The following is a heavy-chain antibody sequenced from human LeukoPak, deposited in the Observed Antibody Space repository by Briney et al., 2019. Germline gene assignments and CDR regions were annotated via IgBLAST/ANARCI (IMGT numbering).Heavy chain of an antibody. D-gene: IGHD1-26*01. V-gene: IGHV3-30*02. J-gene: IGHJ4*02. Sequence: PGGSLRLSCAASGFTFSSYGMHWVRQTPGKGLEWVAFIRCDGSNKYYADSVKGRFTISRDNSKNTLYLQMNSLRAEDTAVYYCAKDGGIVGATTFTFDYWGQGTLVTVSS. CDR2: IRCDGSNK. CDR1: GFTFSSYG. CDR3: AKDGGIVGATTFTFDY.